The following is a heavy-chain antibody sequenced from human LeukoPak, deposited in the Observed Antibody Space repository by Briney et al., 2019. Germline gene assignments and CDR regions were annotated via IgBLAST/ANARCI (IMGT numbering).Heavy chain of an antibody. CDR3: AKASLRGLERVSWFDP. J-gene: IGHJ5*02. D-gene: IGHD1-1*01. CDR2: ISWNSGSI. CDR1: GFTFDDYA. V-gene: IGHV3-9*03. Sequence: GGSLRLSCAASGFTFDDYAMHWVRQAPGKGLEWVSGISWNSGSIGYADSVKGRFTISRDNAKNSLYLQMNSLRAEDMALYYCAKASLRGLERVSWFDPWGQGTLVTVSS.